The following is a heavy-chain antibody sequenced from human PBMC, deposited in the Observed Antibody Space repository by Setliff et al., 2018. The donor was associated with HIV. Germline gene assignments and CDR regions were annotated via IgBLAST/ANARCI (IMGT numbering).Heavy chain of an antibody. V-gene: IGHV4-59*10. D-gene: IGHD3-10*01. CDR1: GGSLSSSY. Sequence: PSETLSLTSALYGGSLSSSYASWIRQAPGKGLEWIGHIYTSGSTSYNPSPERRVTIAVDTSTNVFSLKLGSVTAADTALYYCARSYGVGSYWGYFDYWGQGTLVTVSS. J-gene: IGHJ4*02. CDR3: ARSYGVGSYWGYFDY. CDR2: IYTSGST.